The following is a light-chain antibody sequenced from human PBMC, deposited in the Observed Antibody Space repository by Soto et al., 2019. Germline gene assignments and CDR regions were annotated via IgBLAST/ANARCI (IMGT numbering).Light chain of an antibody. J-gene: IGLJ1*01. CDR3: CSYAGSYTQV. CDR2: DVS. V-gene: IGLV2-11*01. Sequence: QSVLTQPRSVSGSPGQSVTISCTGTSSDVGGYNYVSWYQQHPGKAPKLMIYDVSKRPSGVPDRFSGSKSGNTASLTIPGLQAEDEADYYCCSYAGSYTQVFGTGTKLTVL. CDR1: SSDVGGYNY.